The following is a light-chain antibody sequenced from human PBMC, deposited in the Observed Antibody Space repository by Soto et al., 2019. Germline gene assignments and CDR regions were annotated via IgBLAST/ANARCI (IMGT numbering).Light chain of an antibody. CDR3: QQYGSSPPTYT. Sequence: ESVLTQSPGTLSLSPGERATLSCRASQSVSISYLAWYQQKPGQAPRLLIYGASSRATGIPDRFSGSGSGTDFTLTISRLEPEDFAVYYCQQYGSSPPTYTFGQGTKLEIK. V-gene: IGKV3-20*01. CDR1: QSVSISY. CDR2: GAS. J-gene: IGKJ2*01.